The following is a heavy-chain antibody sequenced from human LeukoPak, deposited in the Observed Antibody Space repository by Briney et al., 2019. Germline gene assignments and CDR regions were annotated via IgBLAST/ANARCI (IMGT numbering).Heavy chain of an antibody. CDR3: ARDLGFIVVVPAAIDR. Sequence: GGSLRLSCAASGFTFSSYAMHWVRQAPGKGLEWVAVISYDGSNKYYADSVKGRFTISRDNSKNTLYLQMNNLRAEDTAVYYCARDLGFIVVVPAAIDRWGQGTLVTVSS. CDR2: ISYDGSNK. D-gene: IGHD2-2*02. V-gene: IGHV3-30*04. J-gene: IGHJ4*02. CDR1: GFTFSSYA.